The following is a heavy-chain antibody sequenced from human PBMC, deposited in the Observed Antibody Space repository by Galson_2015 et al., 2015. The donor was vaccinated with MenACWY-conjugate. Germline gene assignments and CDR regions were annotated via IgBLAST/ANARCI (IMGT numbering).Heavy chain of an antibody. D-gene: IGHD1-26*01. CDR1: GYTFTTYD. CDR2: INAGNGHT. Sequence: SVKVSCKASGYTFTTYDLNWVRQAPGQGLEWMGWINAGNGHTKNSQKFQGRVTITRDTSASTAYMELSSLRSEDTAVYYCARGVGATTGLYYWGQGTLVTVSS. J-gene: IGHJ4*02. CDR3: ARGVGATTGLYY. V-gene: IGHV1-3*01.